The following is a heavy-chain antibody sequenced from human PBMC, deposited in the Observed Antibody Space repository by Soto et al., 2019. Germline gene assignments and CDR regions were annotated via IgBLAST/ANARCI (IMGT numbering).Heavy chain of an antibody. J-gene: IGHJ4*02. V-gene: IGHV3-74*01. CDR2: INSDGSST. CDR1: GFTFSSYW. CDR3: ARDPGGGERWLQLGDFDY. Sequence: EVQLVESGGGLVQPGGSLRLSCAASGFTFSSYWMHWVRQAPGKELVWVSRINSDGSSTSYADSVKGRFTISRDNAKNTLYVQMKSLRAEDTAVSYCARDPGGGERWLQLGDFDYWGQETLVTVSS. D-gene: IGHD5-12*01.